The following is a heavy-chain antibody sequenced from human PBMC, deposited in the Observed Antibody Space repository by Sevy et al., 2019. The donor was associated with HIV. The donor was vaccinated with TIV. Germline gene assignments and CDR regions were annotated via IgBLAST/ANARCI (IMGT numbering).Heavy chain of an antibody. Sequence: GGSLRLSCAASGFTFSVHSMNWVRQAPGKGLEWLSYIGSSGSTIAYADSVKGRFTISRDNAWSSLFLQMNSLRPEDTAVYYCASDVYYSDGSGYDFEHWGHGTLATVSS. CDR3: ASDVYYSDGSGYDFEH. CDR2: IGSSGSTI. CDR1: GFTFSVHS. D-gene: IGHD3-22*01. V-gene: IGHV3-48*04. J-gene: IGHJ4*01.